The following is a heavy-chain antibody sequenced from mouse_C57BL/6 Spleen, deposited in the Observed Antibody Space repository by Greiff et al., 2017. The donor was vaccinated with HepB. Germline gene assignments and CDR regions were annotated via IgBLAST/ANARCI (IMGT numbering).Heavy chain of an antibody. V-gene: IGHV1-76*01. CDR3: ARDTWFAY. J-gene: IGHJ3*01. Sequence: LQQSGAELVRPGASVKLSCKASGYTFTDYYINWVKQRPGQGLAWIARIYPGSGNTYYNEKFKGKATLTAEKSSSTAYMQLSSLTSEDSAVYFCARDTWFAYWGQGTLVTVSA. CDR1: GYTFTDYY. CDR2: IYPGSGNT.